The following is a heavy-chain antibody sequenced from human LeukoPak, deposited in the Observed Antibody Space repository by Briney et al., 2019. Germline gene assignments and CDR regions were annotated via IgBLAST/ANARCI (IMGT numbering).Heavy chain of an antibody. D-gene: IGHD6-19*01. CDR2: INSDGSST. V-gene: IGHV3-74*01. Sequence: GGSLRLSCAASGFTFSSYWMHWVRQAPGKGLVWVSRINSDGSSTSYADSVKGRFTISRDNAKNTLYLQMNSLRAEDTAVYYCATIPGIAVAGTDYWGQGTLVTVSS. J-gene: IGHJ4*02. CDR1: GFTFSSYW. CDR3: ATIPGIAVAGTDY.